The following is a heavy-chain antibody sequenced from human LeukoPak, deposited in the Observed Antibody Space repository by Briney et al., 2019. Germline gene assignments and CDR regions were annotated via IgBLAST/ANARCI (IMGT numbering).Heavy chain of an antibody. CDR2: INTNTGNP. CDR1: GYTFTSYA. CDR3: ARGSRSGLYSSSPGGY. D-gene: IGHD6-13*01. Sequence: ASVKVSCKASGYTFTSYAMNWVRQAPGQGLEWMGWINTNTGNPTYAQGFTGRFVFSLDTSVSTAYLQISSLKAEDTAVYYCARGSRSGLYSSSPGGYWGQGTLVTVSS. V-gene: IGHV7-4-1*02. J-gene: IGHJ4*02.